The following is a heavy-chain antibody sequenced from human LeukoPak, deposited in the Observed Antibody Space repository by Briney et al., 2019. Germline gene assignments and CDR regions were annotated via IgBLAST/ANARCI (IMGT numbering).Heavy chain of an antibody. CDR3: ARDIGIAARPRSAFDI. J-gene: IGHJ3*02. D-gene: IGHD6-6*01. Sequence: ASVKVSCKASGYTFTGYYMHWVRQAPGQGLEWMGWINPNSGGTNYAQKFQGRVTMTRDTSISTAHMELSRLRSDDTAVYYCARDIGIAARPRSAFDIWGRGTMVTVSS. V-gene: IGHV1-2*02. CDR2: INPNSGGT. CDR1: GYTFTGYY.